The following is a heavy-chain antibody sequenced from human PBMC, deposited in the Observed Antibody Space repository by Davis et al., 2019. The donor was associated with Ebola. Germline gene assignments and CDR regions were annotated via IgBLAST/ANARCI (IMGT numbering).Heavy chain of an antibody. CDR2: TYYYSKWYN. D-gene: IGHD6-19*01. CDR3: ARGWFRSGMDV. J-gene: IGHJ6*04. Sequence: PSETLSLTCAISGDSVSGSSGAWNWIRQSPSRGLEWLGRTYYYSKWYNDYAASVRSRIAVNPDTSKNQFSLLLNSVTPEDTAIYYCARGWFRSGMDVWGTGTTVIVSS. V-gene: IGHV6-1*01. CDR1: GDSVSGSSGA.